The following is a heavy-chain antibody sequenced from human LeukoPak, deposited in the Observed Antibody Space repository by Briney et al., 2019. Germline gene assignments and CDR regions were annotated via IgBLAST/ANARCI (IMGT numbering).Heavy chain of an antibody. CDR3: AKQPYNYYYLDV. J-gene: IGHJ6*03. CDR2: IVDDSSKT. CDR1: GLTSHDYA. D-gene: IGHD1-14*01. V-gene: IGHV3-23*01. Sequence: GGSLRLSCAISGLTSHDYAMTWVRQAPGKGLEWVSTIVDDSSKTYYAASVRGRFTISRDNSNYVLFLHMNSLRAEGTAIYYCAKQPYNYYYLDVWGKGTTVTISS.